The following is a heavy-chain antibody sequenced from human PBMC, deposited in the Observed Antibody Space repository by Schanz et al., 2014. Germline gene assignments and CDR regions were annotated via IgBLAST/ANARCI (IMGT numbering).Heavy chain of an antibody. CDR2: ISDSGDST. J-gene: IGHJ6*02. CDR3: ARFLARYQYYGVDV. Sequence: EVQLVESGGGLVQPRGSLRLSCAASEFSFSSFGMNWVRQAPGKGLEWVSYISDSGDSTHYADSVKGRFSISRDNGETSVYLQINSLRVEDTAVYYCARFLARYQYYGVDVWGQGTTVIVSS. CDR1: EFSFSSFG. V-gene: IGHV3-48*04. D-gene: IGHD3-3*01.